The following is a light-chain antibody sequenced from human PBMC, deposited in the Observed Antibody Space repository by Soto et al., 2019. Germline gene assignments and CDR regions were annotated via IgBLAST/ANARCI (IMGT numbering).Light chain of an antibody. Sequence: QSVLTQPPSVSGAPGQRVTISCTGSSSNIGAGYDVHWYQQLPGTAPKLLIYGNSNRPSGVPDRFSGSKSGTSASLAITGLQAEDEADYYCQSYDSSLSGPVVFGGGTTLTV. J-gene: IGLJ2*01. CDR1: SSNIGAGYD. V-gene: IGLV1-40*01. CDR2: GNS. CDR3: QSYDSSLSGPVV.